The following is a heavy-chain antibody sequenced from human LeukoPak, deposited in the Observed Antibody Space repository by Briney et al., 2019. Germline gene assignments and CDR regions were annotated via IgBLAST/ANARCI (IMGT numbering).Heavy chain of an antibody. D-gene: IGHD3-22*01. Sequence: GGSLRLSCAASGFTFNNYAMTWVRQAPGKGLEWVSTISGSGDVTYYADSVKGRFTISRDNSKNTLYLQMNSLRAEDTAVYYCARDPVGGDSSGYYFDYWGQGTLVTVSS. CDR1: GFTFNNYA. V-gene: IGHV3-23*01. J-gene: IGHJ4*02. CDR2: ISGSGDVT. CDR3: ARDPVGGDSSGYYFDY.